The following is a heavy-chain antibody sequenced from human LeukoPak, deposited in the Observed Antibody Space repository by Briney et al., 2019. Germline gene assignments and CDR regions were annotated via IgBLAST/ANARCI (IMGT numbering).Heavy chain of an antibody. V-gene: IGHV3-48*03. CDR3: AREGYYYDSSGYFQ. CDR1: GFTFSSYE. Sequence: PGGSLRLSCAASGFTFSSYEMNWVRQAPGKGLEWVSYISSSGSTIYYADSVKGRFTISRDNAKNSLYLQMNSLRAEDTAVYYCAREGYYYDSSGYFQWGQGTLVTVSS. CDR2: ISSSGSTI. D-gene: IGHD3-22*01. J-gene: IGHJ4*02.